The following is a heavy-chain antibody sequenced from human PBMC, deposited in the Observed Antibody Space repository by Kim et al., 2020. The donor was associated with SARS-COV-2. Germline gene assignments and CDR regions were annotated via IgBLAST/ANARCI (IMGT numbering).Heavy chain of an antibody. J-gene: IGHJ3*02. CDR1: GFHFDSYA. D-gene: IGHD1-1*01. CDR2: IRGGGAIS. CDR3: AKCSSSYGNDAFDI. Sequence: GGSLRLSCAASGFHFDSYAMSWVRQGPGEGLEWVSYIRGGGAISHYADPVKGRFTISRDNSKNTLYLQMRNLRGEDTAVYYCAKCSSSYGNDAFDIWGQGTVVTVS. V-gene: IGHV3-23*01.